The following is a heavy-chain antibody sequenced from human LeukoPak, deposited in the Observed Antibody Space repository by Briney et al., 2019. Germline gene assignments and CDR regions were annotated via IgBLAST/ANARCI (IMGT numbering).Heavy chain of an antibody. CDR3: ANGWPRISSTSCLRY. V-gene: IGHV3-23*01. J-gene: IGHJ4*02. D-gene: IGHD2-2*01. CDR2: ISGSGGST. Sequence: GGSLRLSCVTSGFSFSSHAMHWVRQAPGKGLEWVSAISGSGGSTYYADSVKGRFTISRDNSKNTLYLQMNSLRAEDTAVYYCANGWPRISSTSCLRYWGQGTLVTVSS. CDR1: GFSFSSHA.